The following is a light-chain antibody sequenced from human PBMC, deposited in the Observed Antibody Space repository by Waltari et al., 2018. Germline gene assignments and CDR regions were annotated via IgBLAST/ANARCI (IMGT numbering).Light chain of an antibody. CDR2: DVS. J-gene: IGLJ2*01. CDR1: SNDVGGYNS. Sequence: QSALTQPASVSGSPGQSVTIFCAGTSNDVGGYNSVSWYQEHPGQAPRVIIYDVSDRPSGVSDGFSGSKSGNTASLTISELQAEDEADYYCSSQSSNDVVLFGGGTKLTVL. V-gene: IGLV2-14*01. CDR3: SSQSSNDVVL.